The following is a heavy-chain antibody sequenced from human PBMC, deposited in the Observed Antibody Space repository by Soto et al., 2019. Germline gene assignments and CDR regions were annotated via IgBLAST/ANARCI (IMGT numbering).Heavy chain of an antibody. V-gene: IGHV4-31*03. D-gene: IGHD6-6*01. CDR1: GGSISSGGYY. CDR3: ARAREHSSSPYFDY. J-gene: IGHJ4*02. CDR2: IYYSGST. Sequence: SETLSLTCTVSGGSISSGGYYWSWIRQHPGKGLEWIGYIYYSGSTYYNPSLKSRVTISVDTSKNQFSLKLSSVTAADTAVYYCARAREHSSSPYFDYWGQGTLVTVSS.